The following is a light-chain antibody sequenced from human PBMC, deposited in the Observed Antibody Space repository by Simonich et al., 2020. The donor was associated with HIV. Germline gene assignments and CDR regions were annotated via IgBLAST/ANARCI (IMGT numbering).Light chain of an antibody. CDR3: SSYTSFSTWV. CDR1: SSDVGGYKY. V-gene: IGLV2-14*03. CDR2: YVT. Sequence: QSALTQPASVSGSPGQSITISCTGTSSDVGGYKYVSWYQHHPGKAPKLMIFYVTRRPSGVSNRFSGSKSGNTASLTISGLQAEDEADYYCSSYTSFSTWVFGGGTKLTVL. J-gene: IGLJ3*02.